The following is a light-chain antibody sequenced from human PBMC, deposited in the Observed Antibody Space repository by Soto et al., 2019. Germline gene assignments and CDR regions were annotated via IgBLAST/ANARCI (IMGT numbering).Light chain of an antibody. CDR2: AAS. CDR1: QSIGTY. Sequence: DIQMTQSPSSLSASVGDRVTVTCRASQSIGTYVNWYQQKPCKAPYLLIYAASRLQSGVPSKFSGRGSGTDFTLTISSLQPDDFATYYCQQSYTTPYTFGQGTKLEIK. J-gene: IGKJ2*01. V-gene: IGKV1-39*01. CDR3: QQSYTTPYT.